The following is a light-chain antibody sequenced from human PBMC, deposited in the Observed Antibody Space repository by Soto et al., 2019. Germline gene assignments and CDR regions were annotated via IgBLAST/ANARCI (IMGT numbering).Light chain of an antibody. Sequence: TVLTQYPGILSLSPGERATLSCRAIQSVSNDFLAWYQQKPGQAPRLLIYDVSYRATGIPVRFSGSGSGTDFTLTISSLEPEDFAVYYCQQRSDWLPITFGQGTRLEIK. V-gene: IGKV3-11*01. CDR1: QSVSNDF. CDR2: DVS. CDR3: QQRSDWLPIT. J-gene: IGKJ5*01.